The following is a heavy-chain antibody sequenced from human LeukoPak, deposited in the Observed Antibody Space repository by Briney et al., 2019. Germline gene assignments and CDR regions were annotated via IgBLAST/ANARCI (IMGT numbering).Heavy chain of an antibody. Sequence: SETLSLTCAVSGYSISSGYYWGWIRPPPGKVQEWIGSIYHSGSTYYNPSLKSRVTISVDTSKNQFSLKLSSVTAADTAVYYCARTDFWSGYYKNFDYWGQGTLVTVSS. J-gene: IGHJ4*02. V-gene: IGHV4-38-2*01. D-gene: IGHD3-3*01. CDR3: ARTDFWSGYYKNFDY. CDR2: IYHSGST. CDR1: GYSISSGYY.